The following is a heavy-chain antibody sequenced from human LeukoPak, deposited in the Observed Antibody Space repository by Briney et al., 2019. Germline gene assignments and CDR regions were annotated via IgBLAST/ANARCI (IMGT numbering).Heavy chain of an antibody. Sequence: SETLSLTCAVSGGSISSSNWWSWVRQPPGKGLEWIGEIYHSGSTNYNPSLKSRVTISVDKSKNQFSLKLSSVTAADTAVYYCARANGSGSSFDFDYWGQGTLVTVSS. D-gene: IGHD3-10*01. CDR1: GGSISSSNW. CDR2: IYHSGST. V-gene: IGHV4-4*02. J-gene: IGHJ4*02. CDR3: ARANGSGSSFDFDY.